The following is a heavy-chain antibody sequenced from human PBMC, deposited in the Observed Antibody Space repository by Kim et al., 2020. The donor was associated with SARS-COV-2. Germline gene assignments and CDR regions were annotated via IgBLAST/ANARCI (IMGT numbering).Heavy chain of an antibody. CDR1: GYNFTNYW. Sequence: GESLKISCEGSGYNFTNYWIGWVRRMPGKGLEWMGIIYPADSDIRYSPSFQGQVTISVDKSITTAYLQWWSLKASDTAMYYCARLWRGSKYSSSGGLDVWGQGTTVSVSS. CDR2: IYPADSDI. V-gene: IGHV5-51*01. CDR3: ARLWRGSKYSSSGGLDV. J-gene: IGHJ6*02. D-gene: IGHD6-6*01.